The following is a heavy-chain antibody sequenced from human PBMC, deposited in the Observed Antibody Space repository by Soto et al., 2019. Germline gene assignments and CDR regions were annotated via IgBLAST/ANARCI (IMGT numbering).Heavy chain of an antibody. V-gene: IGHV3-23*01. Sequence: VGSLRLSCVVSGFTFSDFAMTWVRQTAGKGLEWISSISASGGSTNYADSVKGRFTISRDNSKNTLYLQMNSLRVEDTAMYYCAKRTRTDCFPFDYWGRGALVTVSS. CDR2: ISASGGST. D-gene: IGHD2-21*02. J-gene: IGHJ4*02. CDR1: GFTFSDFA. CDR3: AKRTRTDCFPFDY.